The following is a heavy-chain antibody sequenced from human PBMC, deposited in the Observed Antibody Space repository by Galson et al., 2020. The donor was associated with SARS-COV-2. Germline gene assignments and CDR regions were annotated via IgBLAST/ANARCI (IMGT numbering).Heavy chain of an antibody. V-gene: IGHV3-21*01. CDR3: ARDWRPTETSYYYYGMDV. CDR1: GFTFSSYS. CDR2: ISSSSSYI. J-gene: IGHJ6*02. Sequence: GGSLRLSCTASGFTFSSYSMNWVRQAQGKGLEWVSSISSSSSYIYYADSVKGRFTISRDNAKNSLYLQMNSLRAEDTAVYHCARDWRPTETSYYYYGMDVWGQGTTVTVSS.